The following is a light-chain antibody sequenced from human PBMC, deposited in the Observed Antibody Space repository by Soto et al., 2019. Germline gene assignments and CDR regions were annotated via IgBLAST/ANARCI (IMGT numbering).Light chain of an antibody. Sequence: DVVLTQSPLSLPVTLGQPAAISCRSNESLVHDDGHTYLNWFRQGPGQSPRRLIFMVSTRDSGVPDRLSGSRSGTDFTLKISRVEAEYVGVYYCMLGSHWPPNTFGQGTKLDIK. CDR1: ESLVHDDGHTY. V-gene: IGKV2-30*02. J-gene: IGKJ2*01. CDR3: MLGSHWPPNT. CDR2: MVS.